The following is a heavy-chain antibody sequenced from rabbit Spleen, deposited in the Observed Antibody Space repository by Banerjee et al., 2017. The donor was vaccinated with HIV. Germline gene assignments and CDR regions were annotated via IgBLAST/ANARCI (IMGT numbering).Heavy chain of an antibody. D-gene: IGHD4-1*01. J-gene: IGHJ3*01. CDR1: EFDFSSYG. V-gene: IGHV1S47*01. CDR3: ARAIVPWLGLTRLDL. CDR2: IEPIFGST. Sequence: QEQLVESGGGLVQPGGSLKLSCKASEFDFSSYGVSWVRQAPGKGLEWIGYIEPIFGSTYYASWVNGRFTISSHNAQNTLYLQLNSLTAADTATYFCARAIVPWLGLTRLDLWGQGTLVTVS.